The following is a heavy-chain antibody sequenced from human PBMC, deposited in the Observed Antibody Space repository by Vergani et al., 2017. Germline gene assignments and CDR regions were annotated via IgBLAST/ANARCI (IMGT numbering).Heavy chain of an antibody. Sequence: EVQLLESGGGLVQPGGSLRLSCAASGFNFRSYHMSWVRQAPGKGLEWVSSISSSGNTRYYANSVKGRFTISRDNAKNSLYLQMNSLRAEDTAVYYCARGSDIVVVPAAEYDYWGQGTLVTVSS. CDR3: ARGSDIVVVPAAEYDY. D-gene: IGHD2-2*01. V-gene: IGHV3-48*03. CDR2: ISSSGNTR. CDR1: GFNFRSYH. J-gene: IGHJ4*02.